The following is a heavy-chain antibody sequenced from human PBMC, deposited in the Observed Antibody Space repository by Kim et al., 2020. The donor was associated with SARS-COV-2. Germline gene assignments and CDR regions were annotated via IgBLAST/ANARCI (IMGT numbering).Heavy chain of an antibody. J-gene: IGHJ6*02. CDR3: ARGYAMDV. V-gene: IGHV1-8*01. Sequence: KNGNTGYARKIQGRLTMTRNTPTSTAYMELSSLRSDDTAVYYCARGYAMDVWGQGTTVTVSS. CDR2: KNGNT.